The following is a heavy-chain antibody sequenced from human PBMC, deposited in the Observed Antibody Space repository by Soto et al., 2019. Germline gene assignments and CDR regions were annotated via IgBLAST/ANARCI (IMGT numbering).Heavy chain of an antibody. D-gene: IGHD6-19*01. CDR3: ARDGAVAGSPDY. J-gene: IGHJ4*02. V-gene: IGHV3-30-3*01. CDR1: GFTFSSYA. CDR2: ISYDGSNK. Sequence: QVQLVESGGGVVQPGRSLRLSCAASGFTFSSYAMHWVRQAPGKGLEWVAVISYDGSNKYYADSVKGRFTISRDNSKNTLYLQMNSLRAEDTAVYYCARDGAVAGSPDYWGQGTLVTVSS.